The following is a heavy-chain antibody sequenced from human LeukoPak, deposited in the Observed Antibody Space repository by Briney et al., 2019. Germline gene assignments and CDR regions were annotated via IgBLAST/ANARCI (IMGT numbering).Heavy chain of an antibody. CDR2: ISYDGSNK. Sequence: GGSLRLSCAASGFTFSAYGKHWVRQAPGKGLEWVAVISYDGSNKYYADSMKGRFTISRDNSKNTLDLQMNSLRAEDTAVYYCVKDRGGVWELDRGYYFDSWGQGTLVTVSS. CDR1: GFTFSAYG. D-gene: IGHD1-26*01. J-gene: IGHJ4*02. CDR3: VKDRGGVWELDRGYYFDS. V-gene: IGHV3-30*18.